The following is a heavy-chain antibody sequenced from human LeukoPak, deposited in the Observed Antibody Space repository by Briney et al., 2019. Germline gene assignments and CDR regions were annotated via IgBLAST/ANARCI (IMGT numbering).Heavy chain of an antibody. CDR2: IRISSSYI. J-gene: IGHJ4*02. CDR3: ARDIDYGDYLGVYDY. D-gene: IGHD4-17*01. V-gene: IGHV3-21*01. CDR1: GFTFSSYS. Sequence: KAGGSLRLSCAASGFTFSSYSMNWVRQAPRKGLEWVSSIRISSSYIYYADSVKGRFTISRDDAKNSLYLQMNSLRAEDTAVYYCARDIDYGDYLGVYDYWGQGTLVTVSS.